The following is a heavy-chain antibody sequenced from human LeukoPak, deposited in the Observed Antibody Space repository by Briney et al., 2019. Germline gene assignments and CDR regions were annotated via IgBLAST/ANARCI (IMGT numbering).Heavy chain of an antibody. V-gene: IGHV3-64D*06. Sequence: AGGSLRLSCSASGFTFSRCAMHWVRQAPGKGLEYVSAISANGGSTYYADPVKGRFTISRDNSKNTLSLQMSSLRAEDTAVYYCVKDDSYYYDSGGYPTWGQGTMVTVSS. CDR3: VKDDSYYYDSGGYPT. CDR1: GFTFSRCA. CDR2: ISANGGST. D-gene: IGHD3-22*01. J-gene: IGHJ3*01.